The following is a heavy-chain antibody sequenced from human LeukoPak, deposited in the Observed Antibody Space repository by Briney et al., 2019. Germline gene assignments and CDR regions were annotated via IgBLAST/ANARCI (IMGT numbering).Heavy chain of an antibody. CDR2: IYSSGST. V-gene: IGHV4-4*07. CDR3: ARDRAGFFDD. Sequence: XETLSLTCTVSGDTISGFSWSWIRQPXGKGLEWIGRIYSSGSTNYSPPLRSRVTMSVDTKNQFSLKVNSVTAADTAVYYCARDRAGFFDDWGQGTLVTVSS. CDR1: GDTISGFS. J-gene: IGHJ4*02. D-gene: IGHD6-13*01.